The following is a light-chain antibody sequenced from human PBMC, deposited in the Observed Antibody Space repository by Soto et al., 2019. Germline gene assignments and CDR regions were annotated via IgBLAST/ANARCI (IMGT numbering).Light chain of an antibody. CDR2: EVT. CDR1: SRDIGTSNL. J-gene: IGLJ1*01. V-gene: IGLV2-23*02. CDR3: YSFTGISTSLFV. Sequence: QSVLTQPASVSGSPGQSITISCTGSSRDIGTSNLVSWYQQYPGKAPKLIIYEVTKRPSGISYRFSGSKSGNTASLTISGLQPEDEATYYCYSFTGISTSLFVLGTG.